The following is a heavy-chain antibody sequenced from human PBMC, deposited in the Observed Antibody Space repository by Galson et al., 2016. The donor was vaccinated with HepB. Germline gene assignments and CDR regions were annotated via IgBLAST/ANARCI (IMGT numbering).Heavy chain of an antibody. V-gene: IGHV3-15*01. D-gene: IGHD3-10*01. CDR3: TQAGGDY. CDR2: IKNKAEGGTT. Sequence: SLRLSCAASGLTFSEAWMSWVRQAPGKGLEWVGHIKNKAEGGTTDYAAAVRDRFSISRDDSENTVYLQMNSLKTEDTAVYYCTQAGGDYWGQRTTVTVSS. J-gene: IGHJ4*03. CDR1: GLTFSEAW.